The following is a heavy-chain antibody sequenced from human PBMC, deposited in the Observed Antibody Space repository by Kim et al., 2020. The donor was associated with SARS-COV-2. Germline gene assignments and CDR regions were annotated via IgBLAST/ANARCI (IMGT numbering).Heavy chain of an antibody. CDR1: GYTVTNTY. CDR3: ATGISDF. V-gene: IGHV3-66*02. J-gene: IGHJ4*02. CDR2: IYSGGGT. Sequence: GGSLRLSCAASGYTVTNTYMTWVRQAPGKGLQWVSLIYSGGGTSYADSVRGRFTISRDSSKNTVYLQMNSLRSEDTAVYYCATGISDFWGRGTLVTVSS.